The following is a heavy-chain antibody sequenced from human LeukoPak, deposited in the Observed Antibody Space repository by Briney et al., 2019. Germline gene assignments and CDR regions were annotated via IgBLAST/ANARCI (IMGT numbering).Heavy chain of an antibody. D-gene: IGHD2-2*01. J-gene: IGHJ3*02. CDR3: AKVWTYCSSTSCSDAFDI. Sequence: GGSLRLSCAASGFTFSSYWMSWVRQAPGKGLEWVANIKQDGGEKYYVDSVKGRFTISRDNAKNSLYLQMNSLRAEDTAVYYCAKVWTYCSSTSCSDAFDIWGQGTMVTVSS. CDR2: IKQDGGEK. V-gene: IGHV3-7*01. CDR1: GFTFSSYW.